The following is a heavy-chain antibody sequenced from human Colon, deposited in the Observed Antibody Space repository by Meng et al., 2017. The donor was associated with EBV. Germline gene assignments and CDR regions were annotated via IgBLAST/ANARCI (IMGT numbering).Heavy chain of an antibody. V-gene: IGHV4-30-2*01. CDR3: ARGAYFDY. CDR1: GGSISSGGYS. J-gene: IGHJ4*02. Sequence: QLQLQESGSGLVKPSETSSLTCAVSGGSISSGGYSWHWIRQPPGKGLQWIGYIYYSGSAFYNPSLKSRVTLSVDRSKNQFSLNLSSVTAADTAVYYCARGAYFDYWGQGALVTVSS. CDR2: IYYSGSA.